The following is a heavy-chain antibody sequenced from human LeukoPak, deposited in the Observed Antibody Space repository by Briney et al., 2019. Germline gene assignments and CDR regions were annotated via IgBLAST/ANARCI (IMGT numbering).Heavy chain of an antibody. D-gene: IGHD1-7*01. Sequence: GGSLRLSCAASGFTFSSYSMNWVRQAPGKGLEWVSSISSSSSYIYYADSVKGRFTISRDNAKNSLYLQMNSLRAEDTAVYYCARGYNWNYKGPPEDYWGQGTLVTVSS. CDR3: ARGYNWNYKGPPEDY. J-gene: IGHJ4*02. V-gene: IGHV3-21*01. CDR2: ISSSSSYI. CDR1: GFTFSSYS.